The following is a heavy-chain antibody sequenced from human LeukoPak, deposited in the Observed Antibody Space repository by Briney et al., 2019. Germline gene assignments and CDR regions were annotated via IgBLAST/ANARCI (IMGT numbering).Heavy chain of an antibody. V-gene: IGHV3-23*01. Sequence: GGSLRLSCAASGFTFSSYAMSWVRQAPGKGLEWVSGISGSGGNTFYADSVKGRFTISRDYSKNTLYLQMNSLRAEDTAVYYCAKENGAAVISHFDYWGQGTLVTVSS. CDR3: AKENGAAVISHFDY. D-gene: IGHD2-21*01. CDR2: ISGSGGNT. J-gene: IGHJ4*02. CDR1: GFTFSSYA.